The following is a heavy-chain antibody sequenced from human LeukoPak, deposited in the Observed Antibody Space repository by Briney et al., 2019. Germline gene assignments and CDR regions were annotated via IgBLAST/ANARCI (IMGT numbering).Heavy chain of an antibody. CDR1: GGTFSSYA. V-gene: IGHV1-69*05. CDR2: IIPIFGTA. CDR3: AREEAGLGSYLGGWFDP. J-gene: IGHJ5*02. D-gene: IGHD1-26*01. Sequence: SVKVSCKASGGTFSSYAISWVRQAPGQGLEWMGGIIPIFGTANYAQKFQGRVTITTDESTSTAYMELSSLRSEDTAVYYCAREEAGLGSYLGGWFDPWGQGTLVTVSS.